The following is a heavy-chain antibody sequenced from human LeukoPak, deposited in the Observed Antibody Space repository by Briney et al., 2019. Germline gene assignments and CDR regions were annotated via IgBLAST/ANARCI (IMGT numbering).Heavy chain of an antibody. V-gene: IGHV3-23*01. J-gene: IGHJ4*02. D-gene: IGHD3-3*01. CDR1: GFTFSSYS. CDR3: AKGLRITIFGVVTGFDY. Sequence: GGSLRLSCAASGFTFSSYSMNWVRQAPGKGLEWVSAISGSGGSTYYADSVKGRFTISRDNSKNTLYLQMNSLRAEDTAVYYCAKGLRITIFGVVTGFDYWGQGTLVTVSS. CDR2: ISGSGGST.